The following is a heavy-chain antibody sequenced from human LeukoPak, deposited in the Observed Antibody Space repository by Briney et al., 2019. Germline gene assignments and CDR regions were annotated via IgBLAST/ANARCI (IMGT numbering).Heavy chain of an antibody. CDR2: IIPIFGIA. CDR3: ARDPSSTVVMRYYFDY. Sequence: GSSVKVSCKASGGTFSSYAISWVRQAHGQGLEWMGRIIPIFGIANYAQKFQGRVTITADKSTSTAYMELSSLRSEDTAVYYCARDPSSTVVMRYYFDYWGQGTLVTVSS. V-gene: IGHV1-69*04. CDR1: GGTFSSYA. D-gene: IGHD4-23*01. J-gene: IGHJ4*02.